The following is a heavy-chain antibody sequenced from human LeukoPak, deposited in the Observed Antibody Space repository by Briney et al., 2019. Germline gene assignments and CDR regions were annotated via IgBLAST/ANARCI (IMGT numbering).Heavy chain of an antibody. Sequence: SETLALTGSVSGASIDSNYWSWMRQPQGKGLEWIGDIYYGGSTNYNPSLKSRVSMSVDTSKNQFSLNLSSVTAADTAVYHCARLLAGCPGGRCRAHFDYWGQGTLVTVSS. J-gene: IGHJ4*02. CDR1: GASIDSNY. V-gene: IGHV4-59*01. CDR2: IYYGGST. CDR3: ARLLAGCPGGRCRAHFDY. D-gene: IGHD2-15*01.